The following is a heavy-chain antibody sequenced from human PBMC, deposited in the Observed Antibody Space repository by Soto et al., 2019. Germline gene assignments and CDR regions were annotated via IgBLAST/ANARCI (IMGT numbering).Heavy chain of an antibody. CDR1: GDTFSSYI. D-gene: IGHD2-21*02. J-gene: IGHJ6*02. CDR2: VIPVLTTT. Sequence: QVQLVQSGAEVKKPGSSVRVSCRSSGDTFSSYIVNWLRLAPGRGLEWLGRVIPVLTTTDYAQNFRGRVTISADRSTNTFYLELSRLRSDDAAVYYCARRRYCGYDCYHKHYYGMDVWGQGSLVTVAS. CDR3: ARRRYCGYDCYHKHYYGMDV. V-gene: IGHV1-69*08.